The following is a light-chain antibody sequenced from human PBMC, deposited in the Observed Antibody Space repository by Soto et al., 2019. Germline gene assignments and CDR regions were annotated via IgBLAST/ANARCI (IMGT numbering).Light chain of an antibody. CDR3: QQSYSIPPL. Sequence: DIQMTQSPSSLSASVGDRVTITCRASQNSSSYLNWYQQNPGKAPKLLIFAASSLQSGVPSRFSGSGSGTDFTLTISSLQPEDFATYYCQQSYSIPPLFGQGTKLQIK. V-gene: IGKV1-39*01. J-gene: IGKJ2*01. CDR1: QNSSSY. CDR2: AAS.